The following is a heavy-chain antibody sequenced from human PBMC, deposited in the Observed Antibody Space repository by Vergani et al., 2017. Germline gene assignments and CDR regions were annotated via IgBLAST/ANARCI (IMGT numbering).Heavy chain of an antibody. D-gene: IGHD3-22*01. CDR1: GGSFSGYY. J-gene: IGHJ4*02. CDR2: INNSGST. Sequence: QVQLQQWGAGLLKPSETLSLTCAVYGGSFSGYYWSWIRQPPGKGLEWIGEINNSGSTNYNPSLKSRVTISVETSKNQFSLKLSSVTAADTAVYYCARVRHGYYYDSSEKGTFDYWGQGTLVTVSS. V-gene: IGHV4-34*01. CDR3: ARVRHGYYYDSSEKGTFDY.